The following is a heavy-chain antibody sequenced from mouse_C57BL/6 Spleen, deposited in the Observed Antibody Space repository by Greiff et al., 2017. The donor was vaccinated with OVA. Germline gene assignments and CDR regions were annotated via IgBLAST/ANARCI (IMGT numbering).Heavy chain of an antibody. CDR2: IYPRSGNT. CDR3: ARNYYGSNYAMDY. CDR1: GYTFTSCG. D-gene: IGHD1-1*01. Sequence: VQLQQSGAELARPGASVKLSCKASGYTFTSCGISWVKQRTGQGLEWIGEIYPRSGNTYYNEKFKGKATLTADKSSSTAYMELRSLTSEDSAVYFCARNYYGSNYAMDYWGQGTSVTVSS. V-gene: IGHV1-81*01. J-gene: IGHJ4*01.